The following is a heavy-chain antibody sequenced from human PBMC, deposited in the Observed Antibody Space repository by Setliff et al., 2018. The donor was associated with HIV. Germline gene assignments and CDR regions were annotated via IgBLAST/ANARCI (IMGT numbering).Heavy chain of an antibody. D-gene: IGHD3-22*01. CDR3: ARVFYDSSGYLYYFDY. Sequence: SETLSLTCAVHGGPLTDHYWNWIRQSPGKGLEWIAEVHHTGYLNYNPSLKSRVTISRDPSTKQFSLKMSSVTAADTAVYYCARVFYDSSGYLYYFDYWGQGTLVTVSS. CDR1: GGPLTDHY. CDR2: VHHTGYL. J-gene: IGHJ4*02. V-gene: IGHV4-34*01.